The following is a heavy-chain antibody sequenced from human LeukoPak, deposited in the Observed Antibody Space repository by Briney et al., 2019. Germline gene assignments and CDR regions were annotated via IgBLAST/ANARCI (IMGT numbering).Heavy chain of an antibody. CDR2: IYNSGSS. V-gene: IGHV4-59*01. Sequence: PSETLSLTCTVSGGSISSYYWSWIRQPPGKGLEWIGYIYNSGSSNHNPSLKSRVTISVDTSKNQFSLKLSSVTAADTAVYSCARDSDLGYFDYWGQGTLVTVSS. J-gene: IGHJ4*02. D-gene: IGHD3-10*01. CDR3: ARDSDLGYFDY. CDR1: GGSISSYY.